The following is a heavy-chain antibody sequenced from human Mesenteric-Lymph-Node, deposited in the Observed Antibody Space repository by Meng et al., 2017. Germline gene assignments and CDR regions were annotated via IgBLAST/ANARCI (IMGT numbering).Heavy chain of an antibody. V-gene: IGHV3-30*04. CDR2: ISYDGSNK. CDR1: GFTFSSYA. J-gene: IGHJ4*02. CDR3: VRTPRRGYSYNSDY. D-gene: IGHD5-18*01. Sequence: GESLKISCAASGFTFSSYAMHWVRQAPGKGLEWVAVISYDGSNKYYADSVKGRFTISRDNSKSTLYLQMNSLRVEDTAVYYCVRTPRRGYSYNSDYWGQGTRVTVSS.